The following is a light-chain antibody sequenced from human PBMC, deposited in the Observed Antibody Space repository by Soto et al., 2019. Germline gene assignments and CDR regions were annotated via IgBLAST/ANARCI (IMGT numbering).Light chain of an antibody. CDR1: QAIRTA. CDR3: LQDYNYPYT. V-gene: IGKV1-6*01. CDR2: AAS. Sequence: AIQLTQSPSSLSASVGDRVTITCRASQAIRTALGWYQQRPGKVPKLLIYAASTLQSGVPSRFSGSGSGTDFTLTISSLQPEDFATYYCLQDYNYPYTFGQGTKLEIK. J-gene: IGKJ2*01.